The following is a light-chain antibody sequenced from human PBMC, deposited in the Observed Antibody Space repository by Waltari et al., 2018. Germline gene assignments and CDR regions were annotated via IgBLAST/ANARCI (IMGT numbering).Light chain of an antibody. CDR2: GAS. CDR3: QHYDNLLWM. V-gene: IGKV1-33*01. J-gene: IGKJ1*01. Sequence: DIQITQSPSALSASLGDRVTITCQSSQDILNYVNWYRQRPGRAPELLIAGASNLQTGAPSRFSGSGFGTKVTFTISTLQSEDFGTYYCQHYDNLLWMFGPGTKV. CDR1: QDILNY.